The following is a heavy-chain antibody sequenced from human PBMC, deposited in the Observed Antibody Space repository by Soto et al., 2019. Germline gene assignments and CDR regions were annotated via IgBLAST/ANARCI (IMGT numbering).Heavy chain of an antibody. V-gene: IGHV1-18*01. Sequence: QVQLVQSGAEVKKPGASVSVSCKASGYTFTTYGISWVRQAPGQGLEWMGWISASNGNIYYGQKFQGRVTMTTDSFTSTAYMELSSLTSDDTAVYYCARALPYSSSGDSWGRGTLVTVSS. J-gene: IGHJ4*02. CDR3: ARALPYSSSGDS. CDR1: GYTFTTYG. CDR2: ISASNGNI. D-gene: IGHD6-13*01.